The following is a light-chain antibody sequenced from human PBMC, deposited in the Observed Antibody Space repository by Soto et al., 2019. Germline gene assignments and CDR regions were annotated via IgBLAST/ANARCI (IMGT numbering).Light chain of an antibody. CDR2: GAS. J-gene: IGKJ4*01. Sequence: EVVMTQSPATLSASPGERATLSCRASQSVSSNLAWYQQKPGQAPRLLIYGASTRATGFPARFTGSGSGTEFTLTISSLQSEDFAVYYCQQYNNWPLTFGGGTKVEIK. V-gene: IGKV3-15*01. CDR3: QQYNNWPLT. CDR1: QSVSSN.